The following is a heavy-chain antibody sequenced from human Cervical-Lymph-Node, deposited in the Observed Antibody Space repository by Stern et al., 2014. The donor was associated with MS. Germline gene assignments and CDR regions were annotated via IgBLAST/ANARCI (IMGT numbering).Heavy chain of an antibody. CDR2: LFSNDER. D-gene: IGHD3-10*01. Sequence: ESGPVLVKPTETLMLTCTVSGFSLSNGRMGVSWIRQPPGKALEWLAQLFSNDERSYSTSLKSRLTISKDTSRSQVVLTMTNMDPVDTATYFCARILYDGAYRGDYWGQGILVTVSS. J-gene: IGHJ4*02. CDR1: GFSLSNGRMG. V-gene: IGHV2-26*01. CDR3: ARILYDGAYRGDY.